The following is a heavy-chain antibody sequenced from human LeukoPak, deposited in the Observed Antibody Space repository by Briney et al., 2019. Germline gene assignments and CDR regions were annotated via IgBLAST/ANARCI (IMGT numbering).Heavy chain of an antibody. CDR2: INHSGST. CDR1: GGSFSGYY. J-gene: IGHJ4*02. D-gene: IGHD3-10*01. CDR3: ARQYYYGSGSPRFDY. Sequence: SETLSLTCAVYGGSFSGYYWSWIRQPPGKGLEWIGEINHSGSTNYNPSLKSRVTISVDTSKNQFSLKLSSVTAADTAVYYCARQYYYGSGSPRFDYWGQGTLVTVSS. V-gene: IGHV4-34*01.